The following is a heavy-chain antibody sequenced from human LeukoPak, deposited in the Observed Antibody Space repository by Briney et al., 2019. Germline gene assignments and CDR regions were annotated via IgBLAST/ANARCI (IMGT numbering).Heavy chain of an antibody. J-gene: IGHJ4*02. CDR1: WFTVSTNY. V-gene: IGHV3-53*01. CDR3: ARWIVGPTYLDY. CDR2: IYSGGDT. D-gene: IGHD1-26*01. Sequence: GGSLRLSCAASWFTVSTNYMTWVRQAPGKGLERVSIIYSGGDTYYADSVKGRFTISRDNSKNTLYLQMNSLRGEDTAVYYCARWIVGPTYLDYWGQGTLVTVS.